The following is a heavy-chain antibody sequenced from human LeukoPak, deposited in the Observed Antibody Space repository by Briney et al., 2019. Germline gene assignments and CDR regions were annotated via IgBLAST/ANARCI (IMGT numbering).Heavy chain of an antibody. J-gene: IGHJ6*02. Sequence: GGSLRLSCAASGFTFSDYGMHWVRQAPGKGLEWVSAISGSGGSTYYADSVKGRFTISRDNSKNTLYLQMNSLRAEDTAVYYCAKRMIAAAGTVYYYYGMDVWGQGTTVTVSS. CDR2: ISGSGGST. CDR1: GFTFSDYG. V-gene: IGHV3-23*01. D-gene: IGHD6-13*01. CDR3: AKRMIAAAGTVYYYYGMDV.